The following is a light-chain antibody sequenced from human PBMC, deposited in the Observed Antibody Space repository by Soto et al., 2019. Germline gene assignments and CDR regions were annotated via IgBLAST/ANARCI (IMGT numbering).Light chain of an antibody. V-gene: IGLV1-44*01. CDR3: AAWDDSLNGVL. Sequence: QSVLTQPPSASGTPGQRVTISCSGSSSNIRSNTVNWYQQLPGTAPKLLIYNNNHRPSGVLDRISGSKSGTTASLAISGLQSEDEADYYCAAWDDSLNGVLFGGGTKLTVL. CDR1: SSNIRSNT. J-gene: IGLJ2*01. CDR2: NNN.